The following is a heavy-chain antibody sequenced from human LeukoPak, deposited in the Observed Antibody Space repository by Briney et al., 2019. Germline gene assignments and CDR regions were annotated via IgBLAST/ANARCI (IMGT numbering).Heavy chain of an antibody. Sequence: GGSLRLSCAASGFTVSSNYMSWVRQAPGKGLECVSVIYSDGSTYYADSVQGRFTISRDNSKNTLYLQMDSLRAEDRSVYYCAKKPFIVGATIDYWGQGTLVTVSS. CDR3: AKKPFIVGATIDY. V-gene: IGHV3-53*01. CDR2: IYSDGST. CDR1: GFTVSSNY. J-gene: IGHJ4*02. D-gene: IGHD1-26*01.